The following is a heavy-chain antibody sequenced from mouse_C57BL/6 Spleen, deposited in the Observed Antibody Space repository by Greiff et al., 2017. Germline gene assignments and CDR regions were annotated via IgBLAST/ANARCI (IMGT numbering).Heavy chain of an antibody. CDR1: GYTFTSYW. J-gene: IGHJ3*01. CDR3: ARNPLDSSGYAAC. Sequence: VQLQQSGAELAKPGASVKLSCKASGYTFTSYWMHWVKQRPGQGLEWIGYINPSSGYTKYNQKFKDKATLTADKSSSTADMQLSSLTYEDSAVYCCARNPLDSSGYAACWGQGTLVTVSA. D-gene: IGHD3-2*02. CDR2: INPSSGYT. V-gene: IGHV1-7*01.